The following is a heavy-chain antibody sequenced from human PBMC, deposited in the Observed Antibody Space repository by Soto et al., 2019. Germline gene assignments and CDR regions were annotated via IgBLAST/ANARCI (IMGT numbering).Heavy chain of an antibody. D-gene: IGHD3-22*01. J-gene: IGHJ4*02. Sequence: ASVKVSCKASGYTFTSYGISWGRQAPGQGLEWMGWISAYNGNTNYAQKLQGRVTMTTDTSTSTAYMELRSLRSDDTAVYYCARDPSEYYYDSSGKLDYWGQGTLVTVSS. CDR1: GYTFTSYG. CDR2: ISAYNGNT. V-gene: IGHV1-18*01. CDR3: ARDPSEYYYDSSGKLDY.